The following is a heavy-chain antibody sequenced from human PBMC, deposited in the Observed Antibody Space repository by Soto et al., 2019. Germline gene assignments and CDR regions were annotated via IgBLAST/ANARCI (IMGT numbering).Heavy chain of an antibody. CDR3: AKARYISNRGYCDY. D-gene: IGHD3-10*01. Sequence: EVQLLDSGGGLVQPGGSLRLSCAASGFSFSSGDAMSWVRQAPGKGLEWVSTIDGSGSGTFYADSVKGRFTISRDNSKNTLCLQMTSLGADDTDIYFCAKARYISNRGYCDYWGRGTLVTVSS. J-gene: IGHJ4*02. CDR1: GFSFSSGDA. V-gene: IGHV3-23*01. CDR2: IDGSGSGT.